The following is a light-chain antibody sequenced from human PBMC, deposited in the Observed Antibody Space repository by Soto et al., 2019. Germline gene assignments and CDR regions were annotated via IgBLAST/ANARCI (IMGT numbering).Light chain of an antibody. CDR2: WAS. Sequence: EIVMTQSPDSLAVSLGERATINCKSSQSVLYSSNNKNYLAWYQQKPGQPPKLLIYWASTRESGVPDRFSGSGSGTDFTLTISSLQAEDVAVYYCQQYYSTPITFGQGTRLEI. J-gene: IGKJ5*01. V-gene: IGKV4-1*01. CDR1: QSVLYSSNNKNY. CDR3: QQYYSTPIT.